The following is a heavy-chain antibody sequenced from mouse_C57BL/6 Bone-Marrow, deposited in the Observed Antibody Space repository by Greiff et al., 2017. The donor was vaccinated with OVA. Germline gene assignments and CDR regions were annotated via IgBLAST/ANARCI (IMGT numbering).Heavy chain of an antibody. V-gene: IGHV1-64*01. Sequence: QVQLKQSGAELVKPGASVKLSCKASGYTFTSYWMHWVKQRPGQGLEWIGMIHPNSGSTNYNEKFKSKATLTVDKSSSTAYMQLSSLTSEDSAVYYCARRSYYSNDWYFDVWGTGTTVTVSS. J-gene: IGHJ1*03. CDR2: IHPNSGST. CDR1: GYTFTSYW. CDR3: ARRSYYSNDWYFDV. D-gene: IGHD2-5*01.